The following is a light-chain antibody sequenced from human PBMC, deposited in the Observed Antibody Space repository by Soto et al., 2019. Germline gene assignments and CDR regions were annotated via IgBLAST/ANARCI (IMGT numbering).Light chain of an antibody. CDR1: ESVRPS. J-gene: IGKJ1*01. V-gene: IGKV3-15*01. Sequence: EIVLTQSPATLSVSPGERATLSCRASESVRPSLAWYQQKPGRSPSLLIYGASNRATGLPARFSGSGSGTEFTLTISSLQSEDFAVYYCQQYSDWPRTFGQGNKLEFK. CDR3: QQYSDWPRT. CDR2: GAS.